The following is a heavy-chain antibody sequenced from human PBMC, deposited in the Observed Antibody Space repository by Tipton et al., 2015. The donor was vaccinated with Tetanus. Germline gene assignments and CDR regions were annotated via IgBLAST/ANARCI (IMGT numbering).Heavy chain of an antibody. D-gene: IGHD5-18*01. V-gene: IGHV4-39*07. CDR1: GGSMSGSGHY. CDR2: ISYSGRT. J-gene: IGHJ4*01. CDR3: ARGITDGYTRRFDS. Sequence: TLSLTCIVSGGSMSGSGHYGAWVRQSPGKGLEGIGSISYSGRTYYSPSLKSRVTLSVDTSKNQFYLELRSVTAADTGVYYCARGITDGYTRRFDSWGRGILVAVSP.